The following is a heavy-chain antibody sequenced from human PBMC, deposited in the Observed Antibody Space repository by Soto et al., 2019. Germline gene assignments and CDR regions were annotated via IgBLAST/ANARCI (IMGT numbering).Heavy chain of an antibody. CDR3: SRQASDFWSGKPQYYMDV. CDR2: IRSKPNNYAT. D-gene: IGHD3-3*01. Sequence: EVQLVESGGGLVQPGGSLKLSCAASGFTFSGSAMHWVRQASGKGLEWVGRIRSKPNNYATAYGASVKGRLTISRDDSKNTSYLQMNSPNTEDTAVYYCSRQASDFWSGKPQYYMDVWGKGTTVTVSS. CDR1: GFTFSGSA. J-gene: IGHJ6*03. V-gene: IGHV3-73*01.